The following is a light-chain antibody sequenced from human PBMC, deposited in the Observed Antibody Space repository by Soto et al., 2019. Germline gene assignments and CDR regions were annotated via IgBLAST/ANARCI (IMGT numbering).Light chain of an antibody. CDR2: DTS. CDR1: QSVTSSY. CDR3: QQSYSLPRT. Sequence: EIAMTQSPATLSVSPGERGPLSSRPSQSVTSSYLTWYQQKTGQAPRLLIYDTSSRPTAITARFSGSGSGTAFTLTISSLQPEDFATYYCQQSYSLPRTFGQGTKVDI. V-gene: IGKV3D-7*01. J-gene: IGKJ1*01.